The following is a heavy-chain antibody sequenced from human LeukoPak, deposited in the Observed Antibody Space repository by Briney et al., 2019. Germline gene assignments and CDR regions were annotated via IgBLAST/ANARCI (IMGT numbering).Heavy chain of an antibody. CDR2: NHNSGSS. J-gene: IGHJ4*02. CDR1: GVSISNYY. Sequence: SETLSLTCTVSGVSISNYYWSWIRQPPGKGLEWIGYNHNSGSSNYSPSLKSRVTISVDTSKNQVSLKLTSVTAADTAVYYCATGGWYLDRWGQGTPVTVSS. D-gene: IGHD6-19*01. CDR3: ATGGWYLDR. V-gene: IGHV4-59*01.